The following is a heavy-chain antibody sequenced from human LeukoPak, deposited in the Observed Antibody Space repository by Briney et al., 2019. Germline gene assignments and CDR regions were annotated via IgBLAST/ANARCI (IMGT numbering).Heavy chain of an antibody. Sequence: RSETLSLTCTVSGVSISIYYWSWVRQPPGKGLEWIGYIYNSGSTNYNPSLRSRATISADTSKNQFSLRLSSVTAADTAVYYCVRDRELNYWGQGTLVTVSS. CDR2: IYNSGST. CDR1: GVSISIYY. J-gene: IGHJ4*02. V-gene: IGHV4-59*01. D-gene: IGHD1-7*01. CDR3: VRDRELNY.